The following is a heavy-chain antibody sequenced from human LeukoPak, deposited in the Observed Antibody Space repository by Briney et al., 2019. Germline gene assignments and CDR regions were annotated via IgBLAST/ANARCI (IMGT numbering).Heavy chain of an antibody. D-gene: IGHD6-13*01. CDR1: GFTFSSYG. J-gene: IGHJ4*02. CDR3: ARTPRLAAAGTFDY. V-gene: IGHV3-33*01. Sequence: GGSLRLSCAASGFTFSSYGMHWVRQAPGKGLEWVAVIWYDGSNKYYADSVEGRFTISRDNSKNTLYLQMNSLRAEDTAVYYCARTPRLAAAGTFDYWGQGTLVTVSS. CDR2: IWYDGSNK.